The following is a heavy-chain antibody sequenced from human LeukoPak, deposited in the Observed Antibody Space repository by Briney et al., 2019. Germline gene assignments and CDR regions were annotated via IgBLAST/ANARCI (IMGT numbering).Heavy chain of an antibody. CDR2: MNPNSGNT. CDR3: ARGGGDTAMALSFDP. Sequence: ASVKVSCKASRGTFSSYAINWVRQATGQGLEWMGWMNPNSGNTGYAQKFQGRVTMTRNTSISTAYMELSSLRSEDTAVYYCARGGGDTAMALSFDPWGQGTLVTVSS. D-gene: IGHD5-18*01. CDR1: RGTFSSYA. J-gene: IGHJ5*02. V-gene: IGHV1-8*02.